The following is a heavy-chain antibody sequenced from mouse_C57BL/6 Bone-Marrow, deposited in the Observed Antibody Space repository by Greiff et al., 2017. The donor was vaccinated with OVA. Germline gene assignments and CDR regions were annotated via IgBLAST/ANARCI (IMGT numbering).Heavy chain of an antibody. D-gene: IGHD2-13*01. CDR2: IRSKSNNYAT. Sequence: EVQGVESGGGLVQPKGSLKLSCAASGFSFNTYAMNWVRQAPGKGLEWVARIRSKSNNYATYYADSVKDRFTISRDDSESMLYLQMNNLKTEDTAMYYCVRLEGDSHYAMDYWGQGTSVTVSS. J-gene: IGHJ4*01. CDR3: VRLEGDSHYAMDY. V-gene: IGHV10-1*01. CDR1: GFSFNTYA.